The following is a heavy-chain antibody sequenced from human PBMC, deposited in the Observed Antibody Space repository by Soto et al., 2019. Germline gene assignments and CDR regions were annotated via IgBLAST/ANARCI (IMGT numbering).Heavy chain of an antibody. CDR3: ASGDESRYYYYGMDV. CDR2: ISSSSSTI. V-gene: IGHV3-48*01. J-gene: IGHJ6*02. CDR1: GLTFSSYS. Sequence: EVQLVESGGGLVQRGGSLRLSCAASGLTFSSYSMNWVRQAPGKGLEWVSYISSSSSTIYYADSVKGRFTISRDNAKRSLYLPTTSMRAEDTAVYYCASGDESRYYYYGMDVWGQGTTVTVSS.